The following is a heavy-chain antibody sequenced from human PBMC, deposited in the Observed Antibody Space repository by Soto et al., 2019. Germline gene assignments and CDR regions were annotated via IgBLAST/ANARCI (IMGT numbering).Heavy chain of an antibody. CDR3: ARGRTSRYPLAVVGWGNHFDY. CDR1: GFTFDDHA. V-gene: IGHV3-9*01. Sequence: EVQLVESGGGLVQPGRSLRLSCAASGFTFDDHAMHWVRQAPGKGLEWVSGISWNSGSIGYADSVKGRFTISRDNAKNSLYLQMNSLRAEDTALYYCARGRTSRYPLAVVGWGNHFDYWGQGTLVTVSS. D-gene: IGHD6-13*01. J-gene: IGHJ4*02. CDR2: ISWNSGSI.